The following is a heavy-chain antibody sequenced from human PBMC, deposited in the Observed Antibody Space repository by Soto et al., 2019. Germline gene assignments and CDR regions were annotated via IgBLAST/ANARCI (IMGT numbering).Heavy chain of an antibody. Sequence: PGGSLRLSCAASGFTFSSYAMSWVRQAPGKGLEWVSAISGSGGSTYYADSVKGRFTISRDNSKNTLYLQMNSLRAEDTAVYYCAKVGLGYNWNYGAFDIWGQGTMVTVSS. CDR3: AKVGLGYNWNYGAFDI. CDR2: ISGSGGST. V-gene: IGHV3-23*01. J-gene: IGHJ3*02. D-gene: IGHD1-7*01. CDR1: GFTFSSYA.